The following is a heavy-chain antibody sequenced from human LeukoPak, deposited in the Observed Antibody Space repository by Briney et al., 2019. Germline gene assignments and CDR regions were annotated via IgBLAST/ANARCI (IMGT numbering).Heavy chain of an antibody. V-gene: IGHV3-53*05. J-gene: IGHJ4*02. Sequence: PGGSLRLSCAASGFTVSSNYMSWVRQAPGKGLEWVSVIYSGGSTYYADSVKGRFTISRDNAKNSLYLQMNSLRAEDTALYYCAKGTYYYDSSGYPHFDYWGQGTLVTVSS. CDR2: IYSGGST. CDR1: GFTVSSNY. D-gene: IGHD3-22*01. CDR3: AKGTYYYDSSGYPHFDY.